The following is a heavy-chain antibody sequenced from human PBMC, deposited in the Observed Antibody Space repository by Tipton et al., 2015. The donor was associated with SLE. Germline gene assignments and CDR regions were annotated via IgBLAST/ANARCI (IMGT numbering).Heavy chain of an antibody. CDR2: ISGSGGST. Sequence: SLRLSCAASGFTVSSNYMSWVRQAPGKGLEWVATISGSGGSTYHADSVKGRFTISRDNSKNTLYLQMNSLRAEDTAVYYCAKDKHVTAVASSYYGMDVWGQGTTVAVSS. CDR1: GFTVSSNY. D-gene: IGHD4-17*01. J-gene: IGHJ6*02. CDR3: AKDKHVTAVASSYYGMDV. V-gene: IGHV3-23*01.